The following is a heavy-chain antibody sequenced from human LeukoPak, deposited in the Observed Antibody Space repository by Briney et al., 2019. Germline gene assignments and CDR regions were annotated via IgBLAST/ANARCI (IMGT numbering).Heavy chain of an antibody. CDR1: GYTFTRYA. CDR2: INTNTGNP. CDR3: ARDLTPRIAVVGGSDWDAFDI. Sequence: ASVKVSCKASGYTFTRYAMNWVRQAPGQGLERMGWINTNTGNPTYAQGFTGRFVFSLDTSVRTAYLQISRLKAEDTAVYYCARDLTPRIAVVGGSDWDAFDIWGQGTMVTVSS. D-gene: IGHD6-19*01. J-gene: IGHJ3*02. V-gene: IGHV7-4-1*02.